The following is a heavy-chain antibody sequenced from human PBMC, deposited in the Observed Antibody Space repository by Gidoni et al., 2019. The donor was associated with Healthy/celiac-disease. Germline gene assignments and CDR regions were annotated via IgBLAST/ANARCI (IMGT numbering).Heavy chain of an antibody. Sequence: EVQLLESGGGLVQPGGSLRLSCAASGFTFSSYAMSWVRQAPGKGLEWVSAISGSGGSTYYADSVKGRFTIFRDNSKNTLYLQMNSLRAEDTAVYYCAKWGSWTVAGFDYWGQGTLVTVSS. CDR3: AKWGSWTVAGFDY. D-gene: IGHD6-19*01. CDR1: GFTFSSYA. CDR2: ISGSGGST. J-gene: IGHJ4*02. V-gene: IGHV3-23*01.